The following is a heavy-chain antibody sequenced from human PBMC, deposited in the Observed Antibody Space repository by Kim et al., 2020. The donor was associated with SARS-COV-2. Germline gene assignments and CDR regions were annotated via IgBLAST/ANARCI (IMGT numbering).Heavy chain of an antibody. CDR3: ARNLNYYDSSGYYDYFD. CDR2: ISYDGSNK. J-gene: IGHJ4*01. Sequence: GGSLRLSCAASGFTFSSYAMHWVRQAPGKGLEWVAVISYDGSNKYYADSVKGRFTISRDNSKNTLYLQMNSLRAEDTAVYYCARNLNYYDSSGYYDYFD. V-gene: IGHV3-30*04. CDR1: GFTFSSYA. D-gene: IGHD3-22*01.